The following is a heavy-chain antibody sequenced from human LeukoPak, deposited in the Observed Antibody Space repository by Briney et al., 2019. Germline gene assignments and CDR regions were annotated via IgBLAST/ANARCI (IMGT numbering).Heavy chain of an antibody. CDR3: ARGGGRGYYYDSSGYHHLDY. V-gene: IGHV1-2*02. D-gene: IGHD3-22*01. Sequence: ASVKVSCKASGYTFTGYCMHWVRQAPGQGLEWMGWINPNSGGTNYAQKLQGRVTMTTDTSTSTAYMELRSLRSDDTAVYYCARGGGRGYYYDSSGYHHLDYWGQGTLVTVSS. CDR2: INPNSGGT. J-gene: IGHJ4*02. CDR1: GYTFTGYC.